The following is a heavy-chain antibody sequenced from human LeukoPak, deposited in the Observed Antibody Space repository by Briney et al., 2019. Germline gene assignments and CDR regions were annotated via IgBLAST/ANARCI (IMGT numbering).Heavy chain of an antibody. CDR1: GGSISSGDYY. CDR3: ARDPGSMDAFDI. Sequence: PSETLSLTCTVSGGSISSGDYYWSWIRQPPGKGLEWIGYIYYSGSTYYNPFLKSRVTISVDTSKNQFSLKLSSVTAADTAVYYCARDPGSMDAFDIWGQGTMVTVSS. V-gene: IGHV4-30-4*01. D-gene: IGHD3-10*01. J-gene: IGHJ3*02. CDR2: IYYSGST.